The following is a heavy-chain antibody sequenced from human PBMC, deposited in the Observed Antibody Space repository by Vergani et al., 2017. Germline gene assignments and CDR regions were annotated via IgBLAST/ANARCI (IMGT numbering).Heavy chain of an antibody. J-gene: IGHJ6*02. Sequence: EVQLVQSGAAVKKPGESLRISCKGSGYSFTSYWISWVRQMPGKGLEWMGRIDPSDSYTNYSPSFQGHVTISADKSISTAYLQWSSLKASDTAMYYCARHRGWGLVVVAATPWYYYYGMDVWGQGTTVTVSS. CDR3: ARHRGWGLVVVAATPWYYYYGMDV. D-gene: IGHD2-15*01. V-gene: IGHV5-10-1*01. CDR2: IDPSDSYT. CDR1: GYSFTSYW.